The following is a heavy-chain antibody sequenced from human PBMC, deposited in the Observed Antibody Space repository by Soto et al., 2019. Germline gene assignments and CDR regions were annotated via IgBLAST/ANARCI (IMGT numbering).Heavy chain of an antibody. CDR3: GREQNSGYYRTADY. Sequence: QVQLVESGGGVGQPGRSLRLSCKASGFTLSDYNMHWVRQAPGKGLEWLGVIFYDGSGHFYADSMEGRFTISRDASKNTLYLQMNSLSLEDTAVYFCGREQNSGYYRTADYWGQGTLVTVSS. CDR2: IFYDGSGH. J-gene: IGHJ4*02. CDR1: GFTLSDYN. D-gene: IGHD3-22*01. V-gene: IGHV3-30*14.